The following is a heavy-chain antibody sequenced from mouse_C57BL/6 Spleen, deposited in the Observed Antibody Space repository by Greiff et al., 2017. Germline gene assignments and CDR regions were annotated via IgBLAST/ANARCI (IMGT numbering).Heavy chain of an antibody. Sequence: EVQLQESGPELVKPGASVKIPCKASGYTFTDYNMDWVKQSHGKSLEWIGDINPNNGGTIYNQKFKGKATLTVDKSSSTAYMELRSLTSEDTAVYYCARSYYYGSYWYFDVWGTGTTVTVSS. CDR2: INPNNGGT. CDR1: GYTFTDYN. J-gene: IGHJ1*03. D-gene: IGHD1-1*01. CDR3: ARSYYYGSYWYFDV. V-gene: IGHV1-18*01.